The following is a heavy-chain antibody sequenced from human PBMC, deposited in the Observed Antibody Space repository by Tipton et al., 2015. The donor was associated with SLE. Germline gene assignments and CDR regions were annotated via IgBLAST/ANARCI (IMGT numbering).Heavy chain of an antibody. J-gene: IGHJ4*02. V-gene: IGHV4-39*07. CDR1: GGSISSSSYY. D-gene: IGHD3-10*01. Sequence: TLSLTCTVSGGSISSSSYYWGWIRQPPGKGLEWIGSIYYSGSTYYNPSLKSRVTISVDTSKNQFSLKLSSVTAADTAVYYCARGITMVRGVYYFDYWGQGTLVTVSS. CDR3: ARGITMVRGVYYFDY. CDR2: IYYSGST.